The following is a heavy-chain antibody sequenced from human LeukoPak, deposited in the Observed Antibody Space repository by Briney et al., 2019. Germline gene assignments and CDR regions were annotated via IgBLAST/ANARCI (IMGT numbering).Heavy chain of an antibody. CDR2: ISWNSGSI. D-gene: IGHD3-22*01. Sequence: GGSLRLSCAASGFTFDDYAMHWVRQAPGKGLEWVSGISWNSGSIGYADSVKGRLTISRDNAKNSLYLQMNSLRAEDTALYYCAKGPYYYDSSGPFDYWGQGTLVTVSS. CDR3: AKGPYYYDSSGPFDY. CDR1: GFTFDDYA. V-gene: IGHV3-9*01. J-gene: IGHJ4*02.